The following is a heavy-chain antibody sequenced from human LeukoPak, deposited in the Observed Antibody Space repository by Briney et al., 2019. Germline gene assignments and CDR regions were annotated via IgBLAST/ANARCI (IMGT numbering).Heavy chain of an antibody. V-gene: IGHV3-23*01. CDR3: ARVGYSGYDYDY. CDR2: IGTSGGTT. J-gene: IGHJ4*02. Sequence: GGSLRLSCAASGFAFSTYVMSWVRQAPGKGLDWVSAIGTSGGTTYYADSVKGRFTISRDNSKDTLYLQMNSLRAEDTAVYYCARVGYSGYDYDYWGQGTLVTVSS. D-gene: IGHD5-12*01. CDR1: GFAFSTYV.